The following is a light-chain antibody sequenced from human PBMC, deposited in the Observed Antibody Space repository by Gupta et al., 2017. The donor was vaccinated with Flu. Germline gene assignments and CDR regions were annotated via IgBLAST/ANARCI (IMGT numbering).Light chain of an antibody. CDR3: RKNLHIL. Sequence: LPVMPGEPDSSSCRSCQSRMNSNGYKYLDWQRQQPGQYPQFLIYWSQKRGYGGIVRFSGSGAGTDFTLKNRRGEDEDVGGYYCRKNLHILFGQGTKMEIK. CDR1: QSRMNSNGYKY. CDR2: WSQ. J-gene: IGKJ2*01. V-gene: IGKV2-28*01.